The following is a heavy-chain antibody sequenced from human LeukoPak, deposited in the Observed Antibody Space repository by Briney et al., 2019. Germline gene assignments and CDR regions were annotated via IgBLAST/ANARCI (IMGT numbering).Heavy chain of an antibody. D-gene: IGHD5-12*01. Sequence: SETLSLTCTVSGGSISSSSYYWGWIRQPPGKGLEWIGYIYYSGSTNYNPSLKSRVTISVDTSKNQFSLKLSSVTAADTAVYYCARDAAISGYGTDNWFDPWGQGTLVTVSS. J-gene: IGHJ5*02. CDR1: GGSISSSSYY. CDR3: ARDAAISGYGTDNWFDP. V-gene: IGHV4-61*01. CDR2: IYYSGST.